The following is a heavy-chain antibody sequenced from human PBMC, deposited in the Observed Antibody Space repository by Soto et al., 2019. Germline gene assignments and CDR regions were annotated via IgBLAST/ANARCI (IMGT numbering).Heavy chain of an antibody. V-gene: IGHV4-31*03. CDR1: GDSINSGGYY. J-gene: IGHJ4*02. CDR3: AGERCNCGGDCPFVPCPGYFDY. D-gene: IGHD2-21*02. CDR2: IYYSGST. Sequence: SETLSLTCTVSGDSINSGGYYWSWIRQHPGKGLEWIGYIYYSGSTYYNPSLRSRVTISVDTSKNQFSLKLSSVTAADTAVYYCAGERCNCGGDCPFVPCPGYFDYWGQGSLVTVSS.